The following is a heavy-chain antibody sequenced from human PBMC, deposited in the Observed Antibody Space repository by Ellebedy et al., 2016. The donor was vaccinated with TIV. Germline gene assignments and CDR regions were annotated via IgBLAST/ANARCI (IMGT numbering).Heavy chain of an antibody. Sequence: GESLKISCAASGFTFSSYAMSWVRQAPGKGLEWVSAISGSGGSTYYADSVKGRFTISRDNSKNTLYLQMNSLRAEDTAVYYCAKEALTLSSGWSFDYWGQGTLVTVSS. J-gene: IGHJ4*02. V-gene: IGHV3-23*01. CDR1: GFTFSSYA. CDR3: AKEALTLSSGWSFDY. D-gene: IGHD6-19*01. CDR2: ISGSGGST.